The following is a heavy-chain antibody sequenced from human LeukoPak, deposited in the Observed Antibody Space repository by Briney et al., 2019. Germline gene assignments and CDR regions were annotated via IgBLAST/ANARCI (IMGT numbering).Heavy chain of an antibody. D-gene: IGHD3-22*01. Sequence: SETLSLTCTVSGGSISSYSWSWIRQPPGKGLEWIGYICHSGSTYYNPSLKSRVTISVDRSKNQFSLKLSSVTAADTAVYYCARDSCGYDSSGYYYWFDPWGQGTLVTVSS. CDR2: ICHSGST. V-gene: IGHV4-30-2*01. CDR3: ARDSCGYDSSGYYYWFDP. J-gene: IGHJ5*02. CDR1: GGSISSYS.